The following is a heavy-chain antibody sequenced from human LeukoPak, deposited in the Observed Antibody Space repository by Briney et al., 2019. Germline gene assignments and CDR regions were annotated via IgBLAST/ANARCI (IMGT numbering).Heavy chain of an antibody. D-gene: IGHD3-22*01. Sequence: SETLSLTCTVSGYSISSGYYWSWIRQPPGKGLEWIGYIYYSGSTYYNPSLKSRVTISVDTSKNQFSLKLSSVTAADTAVYYCARDPLKYYDSSGYRWGQGTLVTVSS. CDR2: IYYSGST. CDR1: GYSISSGYY. J-gene: IGHJ4*02. V-gene: IGHV4-30-4*08. CDR3: ARDPLKYYDSSGYR.